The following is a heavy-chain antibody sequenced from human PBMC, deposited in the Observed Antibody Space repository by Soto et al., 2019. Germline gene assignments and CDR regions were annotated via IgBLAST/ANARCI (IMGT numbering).Heavy chain of an antibody. CDR1: GFTFSYYY. D-gene: IGHD6-6*01. CDR2: ISSGAITI. V-gene: IGHV3-11*01. Sequence: PGGSLRISCAASGFTFSYYYMNWIRQAPGEGLEWVSYISSGAITIYYADSVKGRFTISRDNAKNSLYLQMNSLRAEDTAVYYCAGQYSSSSVEFWGQGTLVTVSS. J-gene: IGHJ4*02. CDR3: AGQYSSSSVEF.